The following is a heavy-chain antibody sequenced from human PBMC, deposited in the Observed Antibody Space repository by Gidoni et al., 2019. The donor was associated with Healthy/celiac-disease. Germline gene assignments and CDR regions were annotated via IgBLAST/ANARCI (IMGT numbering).Heavy chain of an antibody. CDR2: MNPNSGNT. D-gene: IGHD3-3*01. CDR1: GYTFTSYD. Sequence: QVQLVQSGAEVKKPGASVKVSCKASGYTFTSYDINWVRQATGQGLEWMGWMNPNSGNTGYAQKFQGRVTMTRNTSISTAYMELSSLRSEDTAVYYCARTDPVGYYDFWSGYPTNLFDYWGQGTLVTVSS. V-gene: IGHV1-8*01. CDR3: ARTDPVGYYDFWSGYPTNLFDY. J-gene: IGHJ4*02.